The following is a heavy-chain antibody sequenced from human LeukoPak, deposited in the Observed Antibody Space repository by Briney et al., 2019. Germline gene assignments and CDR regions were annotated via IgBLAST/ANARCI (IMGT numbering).Heavy chain of an antibody. CDR2: INTDGTVT. Sequence: GGSLRLSCAASGFTFSKYWMLCVRQAPGKGPESVSRINTDGTVTTYADSVKGRFTVSRDNADNTMFLQMNSVRDEDTAVYYCATKQWLAPPPDSWGQGTPVTVSS. D-gene: IGHD6-19*01. J-gene: IGHJ4*02. V-gene: IGHV3-74*01. CDR3: ATKQWLAPPPDS. CDR1: GFTFSKYW.